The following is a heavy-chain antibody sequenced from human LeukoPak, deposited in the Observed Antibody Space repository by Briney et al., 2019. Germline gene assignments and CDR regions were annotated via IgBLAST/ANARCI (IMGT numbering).Heavy chain of an antibody. CDR2: NNPNSGGT. J-gene: IGHJ2*01. D-gene: IGHD2/OR15-2a*01. Sequence: ASVKVSCKAPGYTFTSYFMHWLRQAPAQGLEWMGWNNPNSGGTNYAQKFQGRVTMTRDTSISTAYMELSRLRSDDTAVYYCARVSDTTTYSRWYFDLWGRGTLVTVSS. CDR3: ARVSDTTTYSRWYFDL. CDR1: GYTFTSYF. V-gene: IGHV1-2*02.